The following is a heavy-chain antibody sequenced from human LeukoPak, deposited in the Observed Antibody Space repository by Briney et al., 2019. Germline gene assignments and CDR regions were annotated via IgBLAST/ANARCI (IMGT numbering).Heavy chain of an antibody. V-gene: IGHV3-30*03. J-gene: IGHJ4*02. Sequence: GGSLRLSCAASGFTFSSYGMHWVRQAPGKGLEWVAVISYDGSNKYYADSVKGRFTISRDNSKNTLYLQMNSLRAEDTAVYYCARDALFTMVRGAGGMDVWGQGTLVTVSS. CDR2: ISYDGSNK. CDR1: GFTFSSYG. CDR3: ARDALFTMVRGAGGMDV. D-gene: IGHD3-10*01.